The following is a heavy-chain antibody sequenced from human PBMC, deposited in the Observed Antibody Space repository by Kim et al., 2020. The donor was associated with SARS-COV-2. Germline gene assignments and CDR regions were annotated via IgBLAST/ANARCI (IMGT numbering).Heavy chain of an antibody. CDR1: GYTFTTYW. Sequence: GESLKISCQGSGYTFTTYWISWVRQMPGKGLEWMGRIDPSDSYTHYSPSFQGHVTISADMSISTVYLQWSSLKASDPAMYYCARTGGNTSAEYYYPYGMDGWGQGTTVTVSS. J-gene: IGHJ6*02. V-gene: IGHV5-10-1*01. D-gene: IGHD1-7*01. CDR3: ARTGGNTSAEYYYPYGMDG. CDR2: IDPSDSYT.